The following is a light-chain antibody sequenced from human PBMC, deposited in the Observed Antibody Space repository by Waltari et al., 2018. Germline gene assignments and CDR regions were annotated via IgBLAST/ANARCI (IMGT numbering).Light chain of an antibody. Sequence: EIVLTQSPGTLSLSPGERATLSCRASQRVGRTLAWYQQKPGQAPRLLIYAASNRATGIPDRFRGSGSGTDFSLTISRLEPEDFAVYYCQHYVRLPATFGQGTKVAIK. CDR3: QHYVRLPAT. J-gene: IGKJ1*01. V-gene: IGKV3-20*01. CDR2: AAS. CDR1: QRVGRT.